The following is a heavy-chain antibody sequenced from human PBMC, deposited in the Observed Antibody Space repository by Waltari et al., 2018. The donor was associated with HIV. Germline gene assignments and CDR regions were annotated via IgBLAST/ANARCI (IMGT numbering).Heavy chain of an antibody. V-gene: IGHV3-21*01. J-gene: IGHJ5*02. CDR1: GFTFSSYS. Sequence: EVQLVESGGGLVKPGGSLRLSCAASGFTFSSYSMNWVRQAPGKGLEWVSSISSSSSYIYYADSGKGRFTISRDNAKNSLYLQMNSLRAEDTAVYYCAIQHDDSSSWDHGGFDPWGQGTLVTVSS. CDR3: AIQHDDSSSWDHGGFDP. CDR2: ISSSSSYI. D-gene: IGHD6-13*01.